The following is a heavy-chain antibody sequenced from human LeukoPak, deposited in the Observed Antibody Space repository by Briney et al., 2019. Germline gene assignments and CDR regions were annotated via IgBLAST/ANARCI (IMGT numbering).Heavy chain of an antibody. CDR2: INSDGSST. CDR3: ASPGWEWEHDTPLDI. V-gene: IGHV3-74*01. Sequence: PGGSLRLSCAASGFTVSSNYMSWVRQAPGKGLVWVSRINSDGSSTSYADSVKGRFTISRDNAKNTLYLQMNSLRAEDTAVYYCASPGWEWEHDTPLDIWGQGTMVTVSS. D-gene: IGHD1-26*01. CDR1: GFTVSSNY. J-gene: IGHJ3*02.